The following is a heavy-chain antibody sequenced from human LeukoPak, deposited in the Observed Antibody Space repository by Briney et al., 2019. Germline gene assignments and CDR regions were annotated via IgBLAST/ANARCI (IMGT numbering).Heavy chain of an antibody. D-gene: IGHD6-19*01. CDR3: ARSIAVAGGLDY. CDR1: GFTFSSYS. Sequence: GGSLRLSCAASGFTFSSYSMNWVRQAPGKGLGWVSSISSSSSYIYYADSVKGRFTISRDNAKNSLYLQMNSLRAEDTAVYYCARSIAVAGGLDYWGQGTLVTVSS. J-gene: IGHJ4*02. V-gene: IGHV3-21*01. CDR2: ISSSSSYI.